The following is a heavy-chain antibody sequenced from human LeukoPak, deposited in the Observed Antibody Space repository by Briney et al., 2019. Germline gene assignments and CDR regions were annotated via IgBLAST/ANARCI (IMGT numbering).Heavy chain of an antibody. CDR3: GKGIVVVPAVVDY. CDR2: ITGSGDSI. V-gene: IGHV3-11*04. Sequence: PGGSLRLSCAASGFTFKDYYMAWIRQAPRKGLEWVSYITGSGDSIYYADSVRGRFTISRDNSKNTLYLQMNSLRAEDTAVYYCGKGIVVVPAVVDYWGQGTLVTVSS. J-gene: IGHJ4*02. CDR1: GFTFKDYY. D-gene: IGHD2-2*01.